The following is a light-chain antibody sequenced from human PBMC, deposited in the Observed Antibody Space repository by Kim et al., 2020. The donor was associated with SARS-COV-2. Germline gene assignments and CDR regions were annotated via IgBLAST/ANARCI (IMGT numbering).Light chain of an antibody. Sequence: GQRVTISGTGSSSNIGAGYDVHWYQQLPGTAPKLLSYGNSNRPSGVPDRFSGSKSGTSASLAITGLQVEDEADYYCQSYDSSLSVVFGGGTQLTVL. V-gene: IGLV1-40*01. CDR1: SSNIGAGYD. CDR2: GNS. J-gene: IGLJ2*01. CDR3: QSYDSSLSVV.